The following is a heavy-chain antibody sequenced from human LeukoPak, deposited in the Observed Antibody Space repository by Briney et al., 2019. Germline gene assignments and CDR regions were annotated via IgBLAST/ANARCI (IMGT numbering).Heavy chain of an antibody. CDR1: GFTYSKYG. D-gene: IGHD6-19*01. CDR3: TRGDSSGWSSFYYGMDV. J-gene: IGHJ6*04. CDR2: ISYDGSVR. V-gene: IGHV3-30*03. Sequence: GGSLRLSCAASGFTYSKYGMHWVRQAPGKGLEWVAFISYDGSVRYYGDSVKGRFTISRDNSKNSLYLQMNSLRAADTAVYFCTRGDSSGWSSFYYGMDVWGKGTTVTVSS.